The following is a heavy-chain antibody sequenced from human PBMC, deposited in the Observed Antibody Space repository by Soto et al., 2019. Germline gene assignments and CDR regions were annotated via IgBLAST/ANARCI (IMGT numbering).Heavy chain of an antibody. Sequence: QVQLQESGPGLVKPSQTLSLSCNVYGVSVSSGDYYWSWIRQHAGGGLEWIGYIDRSGSTYYRPSLRGRVIMSVDTSTNQISLRLLSVTAADTXXXXXARDSGGNSENYYGLDVWGHGTTVTVSS. CDR3: ARDSGGNSENYYGLDV. J-gene: IGHJ6*02. V-gene: IGHV4-31*03. CDR1: GVSVSSGDYY. CDR2: IDRSGST. D-gene: IGHD1-1*01.